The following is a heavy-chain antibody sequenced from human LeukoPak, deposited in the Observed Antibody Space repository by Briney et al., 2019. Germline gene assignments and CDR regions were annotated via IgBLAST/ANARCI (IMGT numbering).Heavy chain of an antibody. CDR3: ARVQPSGDYFDY. V-gene: IGHV4-30-2*01. D-gene: IGHD1-26*01. Sequence: SQTLSLTCTVSGGSISSGGYYWSWIRQPPGKGLEWIGYIYHSGSTYYNPSLKSRVTISVDRSKNQFSLKLSSVTAADTAVFYCARVQPSGDYFDYWGQGTLVTVSS. CDR2: IYHSGST. CDR1: GGSISSGGYY. J-gene: IGHJ4*02.